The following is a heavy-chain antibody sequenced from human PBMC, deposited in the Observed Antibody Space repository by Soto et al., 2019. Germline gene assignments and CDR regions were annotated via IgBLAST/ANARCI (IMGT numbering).Heavy chain of an antibody. D-gene: IGHD4-17*01. J-gene: IGHJ4*02. Sequence: QVQLMQSGAEVKKPGASVKVSCKASGYTFTRYDINWVRQAPGQGLEWMGWTNPKSGYTGSAQKFQGRITMTRDSSISTAYMELNSLRSEDTAVYYCARTDGDLDYWGQGTPVTVSS. CDR2: TNPKSGYT. CDR1: GYTFTRYD. V-gene: IGHV1-8*01. CDR3: ARTDGDLDY.